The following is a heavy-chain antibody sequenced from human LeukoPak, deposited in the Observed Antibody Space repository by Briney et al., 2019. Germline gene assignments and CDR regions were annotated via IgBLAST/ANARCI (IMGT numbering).Heavy chain of an antibody. CDR1: GFTFRSYA. J-gene: IGHJ4*02. D-gene: IGHD6-13*01. CDR3: ARSEYSSSWYEGY. Sequence: GGSLRLSCVVSGFTFRSYAMHWVRQAPGKGLEWVAVISYDGRNKYYADSVKGRFTISRDNSKNTLYLQMNSLRTEDTAVYYCARSEYSSSWYEGYWGQGTLVTVSS. V-gene: IGHV3-30*04. CDR2: ISYDGRNK.